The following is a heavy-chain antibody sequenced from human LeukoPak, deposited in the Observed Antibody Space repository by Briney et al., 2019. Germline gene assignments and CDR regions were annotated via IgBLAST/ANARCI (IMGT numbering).Heavy chain of an antibody. CDR2: MNPNSGNT. CDR1: GYTFISYD. Sequence: ASVKVSCKASGYTFISYDINWVRQAAGQGLEWMGWMNPNSGNTGYAQKFQGRVTMTRNTSISTAYMELSGLRSDDTAVYYCARGARRVVRGVISYYFDYWGQGTLVTVSS. D-gene: IGHD3-10*01. J-gene: IGHJ4*02. V-gene: IGHV1-8*02. CDR3: ARGARRVVRGVISYYFDY.